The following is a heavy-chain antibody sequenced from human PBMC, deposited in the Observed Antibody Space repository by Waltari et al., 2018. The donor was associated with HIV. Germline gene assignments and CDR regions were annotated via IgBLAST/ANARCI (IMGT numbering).Heavy chain of an antibody. CDR3: ARGYYYDSSGHYQFDY. J-gene: IGHJ4*01. Sequence: QVHLQQWGAGLLKSSETLSLTCAVYGDPLSGYYWNWIRQPPGEGPEWFGEINPGESANYTPSLKSRVSISVDTSKNHFSLNLRSVTAADTAVYYCARGYYYDSSGHYQFDYWGHGSLVTVSS. V-gene: IGHV4-34*01. D-gene: IGHD3-22*01. CDR2: INPGESA. CDR1: GDPLSGYY.